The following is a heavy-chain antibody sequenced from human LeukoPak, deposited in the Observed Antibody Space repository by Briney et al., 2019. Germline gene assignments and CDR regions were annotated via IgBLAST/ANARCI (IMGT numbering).Heavy chain of an antibody. J-gene: IGHJ3*02. Sequence: ASVKVSCKASGYTFTSYGISWVRQAPGQGLEWMGWISAYNGNTNYAQKLQGRVTMTTDTSTSTAYMELRSLRSDDTAVYYCARDAGRMATISGFRAFDIWGQGTMVTVSS. CDR3: ARDAGRMATISGFRAFDI. CDR1: GYTFTSYG. D-gene: IGHD5-24*01. CDR2: ISAYNGNT. V-gene: IGHV1-18*01.